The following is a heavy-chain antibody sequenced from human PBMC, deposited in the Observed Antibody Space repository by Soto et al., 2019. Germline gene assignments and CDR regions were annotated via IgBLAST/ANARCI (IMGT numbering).Heavy chain of an antibody. J-gene: IGHJ4*02. Sequence: GGSLRLSCAASGFTFSSYAMSWVRQAPGKGLEWVSAISGSGGSTYYADSVKGRFAISRDNSKNTLYLQMNSLRAEDTAVYYCATSGDIVVVVAFDYWGQGTLVTVSS. CDR1: GFTFSSYA. CDR3: ATSGDIVVVVAFDY. CDR2: ISGSGGST. V-gene: IGHV3-23*01. D-gene: IGHD2-15*01.